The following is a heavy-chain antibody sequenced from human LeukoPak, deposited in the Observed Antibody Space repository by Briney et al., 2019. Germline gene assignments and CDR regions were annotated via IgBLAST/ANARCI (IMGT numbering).Heavy chain of an antibody. CDR3: ATDRADTAMPGDAFDI. J-gene: IGHJ3*02. CDR1: GYTLTELS. V-gene: IGHV1-24*01. D-gene: IGHD5-18*01. CDR2: FDPEDGET. Sequence: ASVKVSCKVSGYTLTELSTHWVRQAPGKGLEWMGGFDPEDGETIYAQKFQGRVTMTEDTSTDTAYMELSSLRSEDTAVYYCATDRADTAMPGDAFDIWGQGTMVTVSS.